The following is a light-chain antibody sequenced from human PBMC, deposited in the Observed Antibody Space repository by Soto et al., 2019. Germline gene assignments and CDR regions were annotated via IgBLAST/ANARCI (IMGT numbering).Light chain of an antibody. CDR1: SNDVGSYNL. CDR3: AAWDDSLNGPV. J-gene: IGLJ1*01. V-gene: IGLV2-14*02. CDR2: EVS. Sequence: QSALTQPASVSGSPGQSITISCTGTSNDVGSYNLVSWYQQHPGKAPKLMIYEVSKRPSGVPDRFSGSKSGTSASLAISGLQSEDEADYYCAAWDDSLNGPVFGTGTKLTVL.